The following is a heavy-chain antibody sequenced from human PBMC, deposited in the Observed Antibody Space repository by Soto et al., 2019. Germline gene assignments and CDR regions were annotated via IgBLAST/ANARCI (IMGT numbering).Heavy chain of an antibody. CDR2: ISGSADST. Sequence: SGGGFIHPGGSLRLSCAASGVSFSSFAMNWVRQAPGKGLEWVSIISGSADSTFYADSVKGRFTISRDNSKSTLYLQINSLRAEDTAVYYCAKTRGAMIYAISVYGMDVWGQGTTVTVSS. V-gene: IGHV3-23*01. D-gene: IGHD2-8*01. CDR1: GVSFSSFA. J-gene: IGHJ6*02. CDR3: AKTRGAMIYAISVYGMDV.